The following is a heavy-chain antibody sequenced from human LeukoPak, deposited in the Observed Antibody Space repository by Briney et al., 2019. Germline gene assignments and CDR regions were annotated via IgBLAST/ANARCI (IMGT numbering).Heavy chain of an antibody. CDR2: ISGSGGST. Sequence: GGSLRLSCAASGFTFSSYGMSWVRQAPGKGLEWVSAISGSGGSTYYADSVKGRFTISRDNAKNLLYLQMNSLRAEDTAVYYCARDLAMTTVTTELVYWGQGALVTVSS. J-gene: IGHJ4*02. V-gene: IGHV3-23*01. D-gene: IGHD4-17*01. CDR1: GFTFSSYG. CDR3: ARDLAMTTVTTELVY.